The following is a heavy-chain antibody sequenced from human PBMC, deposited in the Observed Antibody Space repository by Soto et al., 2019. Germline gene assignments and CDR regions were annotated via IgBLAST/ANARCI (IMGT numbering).Heavy chain of an antibody. V-gene: IGHV3-23*01. CDR2: ISGSGAST. CDR3: AIDRSYSSDWAVTPFDY. Sequence: EMQLLESGGGLVQPGGSLRLSCAASGFTFSNFAMSWVRQAPGKGLEWVSLISGSGASTSYADSVKGRFTVSRDNSKNTLYLKMNTLRADDTAVYYCAIDRSYSSDWAVTPFDYWGQGTLVTVSS. D-gene: IGHD6-19*01. J-gene: IGHJ4*02. CDR1: GFTFSNFA.